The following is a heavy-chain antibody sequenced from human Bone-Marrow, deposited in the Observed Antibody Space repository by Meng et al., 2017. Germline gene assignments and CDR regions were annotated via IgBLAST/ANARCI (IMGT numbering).Heavy chain of an antibody. CDR1: GGSISSYY. D-gene: IGHD3-10*01. J-gene: IGHJ4*02. Sequence: QVQLQESGPGLVKPSETLSLTCTVSGGSISSYYWSWIRQPPGKGLEWIGYIYYSGSTNYNPSLKSRVTISVDTSKNQFSLKLSSVTAAGTAVYYCARISGYYFDYWGQGTLVTVSS. CDR2: IYYSGST. V-gene: IGHV4-59*08. CDR3: ARISGYYFDY.